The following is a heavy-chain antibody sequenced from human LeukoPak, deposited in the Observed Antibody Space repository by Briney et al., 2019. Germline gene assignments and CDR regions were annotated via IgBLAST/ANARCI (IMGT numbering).Heavy chain of an antibody. CDR1: GYTFTGYY. D-gene: IGHD1-7*01. CDR2: IKPNSGDT. J-gene: IGHJ4*02. Sequence: ASVKVSCKASGYTFTGYYIHWVQQAPGQGLEWMGLIKPNSGDTKYAQKFQGRVTMTRDTSITTAYMELSRLRSDDTAVYYCASGTGTTSNFDYWGQGTLVTVSS. CDR3: ASGTGTTSNFDY. V-gene: IGHV1-2*02.